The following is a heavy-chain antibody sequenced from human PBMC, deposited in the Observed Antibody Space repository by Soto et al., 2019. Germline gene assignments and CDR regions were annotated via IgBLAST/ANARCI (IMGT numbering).Heavy chain of an antibody. CDR2: ISAYNGNT. CDR1: GYTFTSYG. J-gene: IGHJ5*02. D-gene: IGHD2-2*01. Sequence: QVQLVQSGAEVKKPGASVKVSCTAPGYTFTSYGLRWVRQAPGQGLEAMGGISAYNGNTNYAQKLQGRVTMTTDTSTSTAYMELRSLRSDDTAVYYCARSGDCSSTSCYPINLFAPWGQGTLVTVSS. CDR3: ARSGDCSSTSCYPINLFAP. V-gene: IGHV1-18*01.